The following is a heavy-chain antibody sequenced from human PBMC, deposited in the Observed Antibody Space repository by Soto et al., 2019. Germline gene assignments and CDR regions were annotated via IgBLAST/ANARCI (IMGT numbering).Heavy chain of an antibody. CDR1: GFSFSSSV. CDR3: AGETLSLYGDYGLWHFDL. J-gene: IGHJ2*01. D-gene: IGHD4-17*01. V-gene: IGHV3-30-3*01. CDR2: ISYDGNNK. Sequence: VQLVESGGGVVQPGRSLRLSCAASGFSFSSSVMHWVRQAPGKGLEWVAVISYDGNNKNHADSVKGRFTISRDNSKNALYLQMDSLRPEVTALYYWAGETLSLYGDYGLWHFDLWGRGTQVSVSS.